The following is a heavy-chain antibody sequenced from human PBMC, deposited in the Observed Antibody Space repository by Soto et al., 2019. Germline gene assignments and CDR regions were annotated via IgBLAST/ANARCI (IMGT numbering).Heavy chain of an antibody. CDR2: INHSGST. CDR3: ARDLKYCSGGSCYSDVEYYYMDV. Sequence: QVQLQQWGAGLLKPSETLSLTCAVYGGSFSGYYWSWIRQPPGKGLEWIGEINHSGSTNYNPSLKSRVTISVDTSKNQFSLKLSSVTAADTAVYYCARDLKYCSGGSCYSDVEYYYMDVWGKGTTVTVSS. V-gene: IGHV4-34*01. D-gene: IGHD2-15*01. CDR1: GGSFSGYY. J-gene: IGHJ6*03.